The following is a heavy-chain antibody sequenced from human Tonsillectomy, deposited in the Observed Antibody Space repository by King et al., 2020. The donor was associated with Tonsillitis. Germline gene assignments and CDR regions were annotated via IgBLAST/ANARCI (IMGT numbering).Heavy chain of an antibody. V-gene: IGHV3-23*04. CDR2: INCSGGSK. J-gene: IGHJ4*02. CDR3: AKYLGYYYDSSVYDYFDF. D-gene: IGHD3-22*01. Sequence: VQLVESGGGLVQPGGSLRLSCAASGFTFSSYAMSWVRQAPGKGLEWVSAINCSGGSKYYADSVKGRFTISSDNSKNTLYLQMNSLRAEDTAVYYCAKYLGYYYDSSVYDYFDFWGQGTLVTVSS. CDR1: GFTFSSYA.